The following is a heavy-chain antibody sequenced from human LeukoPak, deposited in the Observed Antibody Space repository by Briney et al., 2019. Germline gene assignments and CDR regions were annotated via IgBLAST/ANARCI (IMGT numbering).Heavy chain of an antibody. CDR3: ARRNYGDSVRWFDP. D-gene: IGHD4-17*01. CDR2: MNPGSGNT. V-gene: IGHV1-8*01. CDR1: RYTFTSYD. J-gene: IGHJ5*02. Sequence: ASVKVSCKASRYTFTSYDINWVRQATGQGLEWMGWMNPGSGNTGYAQRFQGRVTMTRNTSISTAYMELSCLRSDDTAVYYCARRNYGDSVRWFDPWGQGTQVTVSS.